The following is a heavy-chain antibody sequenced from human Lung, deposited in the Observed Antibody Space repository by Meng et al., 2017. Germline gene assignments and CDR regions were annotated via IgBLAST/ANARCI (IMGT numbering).Heavy chain of an antibody. Sequence: VQLVGSGGGFVKPGGFLRVSWSAFRFTFSNAWMTWVRQAPGKGLEWIGRMKSNVDGGTVDYAAAVKGRFFISRDDSENTFYLQMNSLKTEDTAVYYCSGHVDYWGHGTLVTVSS. CDR3: SGHVDY. V-gene: IGHV3-15*01. J-gene: IGHJ4*01. CDR1: RFTFSNAW. CDR2: MKSNVDGGTV.